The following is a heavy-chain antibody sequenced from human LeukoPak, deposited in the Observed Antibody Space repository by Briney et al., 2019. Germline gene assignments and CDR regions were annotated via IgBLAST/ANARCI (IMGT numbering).Heavy chain of an antibody. V-gene: IGHV4-39*01. J-gene: IGHJ5*02. D-gene: IGHD6-19*01. CDR1: GGSISSSSYH. CDR3: ARQQSSGLDP. Sequence: PSETLSLTCTVSGGSISSSSYHWGWIRQPPGKGLEWIGIIYYTGTTYYNPSLKSRVTISLDTSKNQFSLRLSSVTATDTALYYCARQQSSGLDPWGQGTLVTVS. CDR2: IYYTGTT.